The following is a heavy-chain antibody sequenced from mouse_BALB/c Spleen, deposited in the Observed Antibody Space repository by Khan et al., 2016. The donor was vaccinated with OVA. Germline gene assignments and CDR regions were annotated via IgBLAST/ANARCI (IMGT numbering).Heavy chain of an antibody. Sequence: VQLQESGAELARPGASVKLSCKASGYTFTTYTMHWVKQRPGQGLEWIGYINPSNGYTNYNQKFKDKSTLTADKSSSTAYMQLSSLTSDYSAVYYCAKEGACDSSDGWFSYWGQGTLVTVSA. V-gene: IGHV1-4*01. CDR3: AKEGACDSSDGWFSY. D-gene: IGHD2-12*01. J-gene: IGHJ3*01. CDR1: GYTFTTYT. CDR2: INPSNGYT.